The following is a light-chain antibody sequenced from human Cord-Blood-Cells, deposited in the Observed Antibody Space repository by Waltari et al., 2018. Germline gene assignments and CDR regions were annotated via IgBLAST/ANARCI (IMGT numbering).Light chain of an antibody. Sequence: QTVLTQPPSLSVAPARRATIPCTASSSNIGAGYHVHWYQQLPGTAPKLLIYGNSNRPSGVPVRFSGSKSGTSASLAITGLQAEDEADYYCQSYDSSLSGYVVFGGGTKLTVL. CDR2: GNS. CDR3: QSYDSSLSGYVV. CDR1: SSNIGAGYH. V-gene: IGLV1-40*01. J-gene: IGLJ2*01.